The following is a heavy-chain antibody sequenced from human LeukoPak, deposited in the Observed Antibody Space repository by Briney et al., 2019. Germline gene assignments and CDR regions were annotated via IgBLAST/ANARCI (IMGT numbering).Heavy chain of an antibody. D-gene: IGHD2-2*01. J-gene: IGHJ4*02. CDR1: GFTFSAYS. V-gene: IGHV3-11*03. Sequence: GGSLRLSCAASGFTFSAYSMTWIGQAPGKGLEWVSYISSGSEDTLYADSVKGRFTISRDNAKNSLYLQMNSLTAEDTAVYYCVGPPCLRGGYCSTNSWGQGTLVTVDS. CDR2: ISSGSEDT. CDR3: VGPPCLRGGYCSTNS.